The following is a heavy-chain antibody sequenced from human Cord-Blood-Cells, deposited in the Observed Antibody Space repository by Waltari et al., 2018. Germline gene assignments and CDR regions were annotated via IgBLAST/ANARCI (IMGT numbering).Heavy chain of an antibody. Sequence: QVQLVQSGAEVKKPGSSVKVSCKASGGTFSSYAISWVRQAPGQGLEWMGGSILILGIANYAQKFQCRVTITADKSTSTAYMELSSLRSEDTAVYYCARARYNWNDGFDYWGQGTLVTVSS. CDR3: ARARYNWNDGFDY. D-gene: IGHD1-1*01. CDR1: GGTFSSYA. V-gene: IGHV1-69*10. J-gene: IGHJ4*02. CDR2: SILILGIA.